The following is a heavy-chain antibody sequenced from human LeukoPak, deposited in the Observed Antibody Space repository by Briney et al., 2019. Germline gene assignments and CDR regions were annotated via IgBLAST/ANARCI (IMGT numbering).Heavy chain of an antibody. CDR1: GYSISSGYY. Sequence: PSETLSLTCTVSGYSISSGYYWGWIRQPPGKGLEWIGYIYYSGSTNYNPSLKSRVTISVDTSKNQFSLKLSSVTAADTAVYYCARGPTRDDVFDIWGQGTMVTVSS. CDR3: ARGPTRDDVFDI. CDR2: IYYSGST. J-gene: IGHJ3*02. V-gene: IGHV4-61*01.